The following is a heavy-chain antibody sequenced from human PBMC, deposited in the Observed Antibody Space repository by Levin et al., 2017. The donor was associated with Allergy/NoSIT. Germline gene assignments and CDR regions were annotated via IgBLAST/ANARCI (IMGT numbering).Heavy chain of an antibody. V-gene: IGHV1-2*02. CDR1: GYTFTGYY. J-gene: IGHJ4*02. Sequence: GESLKISCKASGYTFTGYYMHWVRQAPGQGLEWMGWINPNSGGTNYAQKFRGRVTMTRDTSISTAYMELSRLRSDDTAVYYCARELTVTDIVATSFDYWGQGTLVTVSS. CDR3: ARELTVTDIVATSFDY. CDR2: INPNSGGT. D-gene: IGHD5-12*01.